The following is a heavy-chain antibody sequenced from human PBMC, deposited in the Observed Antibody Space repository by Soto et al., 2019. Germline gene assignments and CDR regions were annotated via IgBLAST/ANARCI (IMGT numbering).Heavy chain of an antibody. CDR1: GFTFSDYY. V-gene: IGHV3-11*01. J-gene: IGHJ6*03. CDR3: ARRPLIQLWLGYYYYYMDV. D-gene: IGHD5-18*01. CDR2: ISSSGSTI. Sequence: PGGSLRLSCAASGFTFSDYYMSWIRQAPGKGLEWVSYISSSGSTIYYADSVKGRFTISRDNAKNSLYLQMNSLRAEDTAVYYCARRPLIQLWLGYYYYYMDVWGKGTTVTVSS.